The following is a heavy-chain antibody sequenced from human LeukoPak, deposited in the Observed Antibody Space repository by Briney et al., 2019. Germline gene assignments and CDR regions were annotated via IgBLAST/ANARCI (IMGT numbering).Heavy chain of an antibody. CDR2: IYYSGTT. CDR3: ARGSTGDKSNN. D-gene: IGHD7-27*01. CDR1: GGSISSGGYY. V-gene: IGHV4-31*03. J-gene: IGHJ4*02. Sequence: SQTLSLACTVSGGSISSGGYYWSWIRQLPGKGLEWIGYIYYSGTTSYNPSLKSRLTISLDTSENQFSLKLSSVTAADTAVYYCARGSTGDKSNNWGQGTLVTVSS.